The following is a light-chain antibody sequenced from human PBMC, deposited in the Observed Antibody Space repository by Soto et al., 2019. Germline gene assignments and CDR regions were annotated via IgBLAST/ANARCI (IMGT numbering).Light chain of an antibody. J-gene: IGKJ1*01. CDR3: QHYNNWTPWT. CDR1: QSVSSN. V-gene: IGKV3-15*01. CDR2: GAS. Sequence: EIVMTQSPATLSMSPGERATLSCRASQSVSSNLAWYQQKPGQAPRLLIYGASARATGIPARFSGSGSGTEFTLTISSLQSEDFAVYYCQHYNNWTPWTFGQGTKVEIK.